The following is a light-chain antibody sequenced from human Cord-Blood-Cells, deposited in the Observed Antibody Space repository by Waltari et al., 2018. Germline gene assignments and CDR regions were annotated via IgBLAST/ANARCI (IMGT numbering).Light chain of an antibody. J-gene: IGKJ4*01. Sequence: DVQMTQSPSSVAAAVGYSGDTSCRASQGISSWLAWYQQKPGKAPKLLIYAASSLQSGVPSRFSGSGSGTDFTLTISSLQPEDFATYYCQQANSFPRITFGGGTKLEIK. CDR2: AAS. CDR1: QGISSW. V-gene: IGKV1-12*01. CDR3: QQANSFPRIT.